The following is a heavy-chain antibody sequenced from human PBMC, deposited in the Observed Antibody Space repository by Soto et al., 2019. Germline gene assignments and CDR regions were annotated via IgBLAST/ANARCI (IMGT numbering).Heavy chain of an antibody. CDR3: ARDWWPGNFDY. Sequence: QVQLVESGGGVVQPGRSLRLSCAASGFTFSSYAMHWVRQAPGKGLEWVAVISYDGSNKYYADSVKGRFTISRDNSKNTLYLQMNSLRAEDTAVYYCARDWWPGNFDYWGQGTLVTVSS. D-gene: IGHD2-15*01. J-gene: IGHJ4*02. V-gene: IGHV3-30-3*01. CDR1: GFTFSSYA. CDR2: ISYDGSNK.